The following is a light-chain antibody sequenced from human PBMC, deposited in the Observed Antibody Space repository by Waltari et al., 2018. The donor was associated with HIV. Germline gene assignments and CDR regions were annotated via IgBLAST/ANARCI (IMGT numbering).Light chain of an antibody. CDR1: SSDVGGYNY. V-gene: IGLV2-14*03. CDR3: SSYTSSNTLPYV. Sequence: QSALTQPASVSGSPGQSITISCTGTSSDVGGYNYVSWYQQQPGKAPKLMIYDVSNQPSGVSNRFSGSKSGTTASLTSSGLQAEDEADYYCSSYTSSNTLPYVFGTGTKVTVL. J-gene: IGLJ1*01. CDR2: DVS.